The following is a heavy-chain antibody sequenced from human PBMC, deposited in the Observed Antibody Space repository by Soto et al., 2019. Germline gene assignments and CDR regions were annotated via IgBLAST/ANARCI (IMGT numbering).Heavy chain of an antibody. CDR2: INPNSGGT. CDR1: GYTFTGYY. D-gene: IGHD2-15*01. Sequence: ASVKVSCKASGYTFTGYYMHWVRQAPGQGLEWMGWINPNSGGTNYAQKFQGWVTMTRDTSISTAYMELSRLRSDDTAVYYCGTVGGSCHSCWYYGMDVWGQGTTVTVTS. CDR3: GTVGGSCHSCWYYGMDV. J-gene: IGHJ6*02. V-gene: IGHV1-2*04.